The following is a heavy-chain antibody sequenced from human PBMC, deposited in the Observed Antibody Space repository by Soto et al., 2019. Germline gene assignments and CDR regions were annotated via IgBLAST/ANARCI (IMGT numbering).Heavy chain of an antibody. CDR2: ISYDGSNK. CDR3: ARGGGVRPHYYYYGMDV. D-gene: IGHD3-16*01. V-gene: IGHV3-30-3*01. Sequence: QVQLVESGGGVVQPGRSLRLSCAASGFTFSSYAMHWVRQAPGKGLEWVAVISYDGSNKYYADSVKGRFTISRDNSKNTLYLQMSSLRAEDTAVYYCARGGGVRPHYYYYGMDVWGPGTTVTVSS. CDR1: GFTFSSYA. J-gene: IGHJ6*02.